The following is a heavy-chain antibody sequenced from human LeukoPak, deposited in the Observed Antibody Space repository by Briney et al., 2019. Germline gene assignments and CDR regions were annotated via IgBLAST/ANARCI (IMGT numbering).Heavy chain of an antibody. J-gene: IGHJ4*02. Sequence: PGGSLRLSCAASGFTFSNAWMSWVRQAPGKGLEWVGRIKSKTDGGTTDYAAPVKGRFTISRDDSKNTLYLQMNSLKTEDTAVYYCTTSLARYYYDSSGYSPFDYWGQGTLVTVSS. CDR1: GFTFSNAW. CDR2: IKSKTDGGTT. V-gene: IGHV3-15*01. CDR3: TTSLARYYYDSSGYSPFDY. D-gene: IGHD3-22*01.